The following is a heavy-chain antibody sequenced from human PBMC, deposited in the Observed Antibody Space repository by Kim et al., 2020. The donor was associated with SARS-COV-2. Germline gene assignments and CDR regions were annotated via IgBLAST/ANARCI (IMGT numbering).Heavy chain of an antibody. CDR2: ISSSSSTI. D-gene: IGHD5-12*01. J-gene: IGHJ4*02. CDR3: ARGRDGYNYFLDFLDREDY. CDR1: GFTFSSYS. Sequence: GGSLRLSCAASGFTFSSYSMNWVRQAPGKGLEWVSYISSSSSTIYYADSVKGRFTISRDNAKNSLYLQMNSLRAEDTAVYYCARGRDGYNYFLDFLDREDYWGQGTLVTVSS. V-gene: IGHV3-48*04.